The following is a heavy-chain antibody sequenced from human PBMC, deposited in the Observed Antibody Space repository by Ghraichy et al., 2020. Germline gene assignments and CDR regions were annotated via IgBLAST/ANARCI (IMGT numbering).Heavy chain of an antibody. V-gene: IGHV3-48*03. CDR1: GFTFSSYE. CDR3: ARESLERSFDWLSYYYYMDV. CDR2: ISSSGSTI. J-gene: IGHJ6*03. D-gene: IGHD3-9*01. Sequence: GGSLRLSCAASGFTFSSYEMNWVRQAPGKGLEWVSYISSSGSTIYYADSVKGRFTISRDNAKNSLYLQMNSLRAEDTAVYYCARESLERSFDWLSYYYYMDVWGKGTTVTVSS.